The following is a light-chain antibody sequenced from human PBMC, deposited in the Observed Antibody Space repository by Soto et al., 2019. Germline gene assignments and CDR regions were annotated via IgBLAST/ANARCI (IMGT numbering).Light chain of an antibody. J-gene: IGLJ1*01. V-gene: IGLV1-40*01. CDR1: SSNIGADYH. CDR2: GSA. CDR3: QSYDTSLRSYV. Sequence: QSVLTQPPSVSGAPGQRVTIFCTGSSSNIGADYHVHWYQQFPGTAPRLLIYGSANRPSGVPGRFSGSKSDTSASLVITGLQAEDEADYYCQSYDTSLRSYVFGTGTKLTVL.